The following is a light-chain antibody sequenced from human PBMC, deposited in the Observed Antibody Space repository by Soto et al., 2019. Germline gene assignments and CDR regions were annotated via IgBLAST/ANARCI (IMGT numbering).Light chain of an antibody. Sequence: DIQMTQSPSTLSASVGDRVTITCRASQSISSWLAWYQQKPGKAPNLLIYKASSLESGVPSRFSGNGSGTEVALTISSLQPDDFATYYCQQYNSYPLTFGGGTKVEIK. CDR2: KAS. CDR1: QSISSW. J-gene: IGKJ4*01. CDR3: QQYNSYPLT. V-gene: IGKV1-5*03.